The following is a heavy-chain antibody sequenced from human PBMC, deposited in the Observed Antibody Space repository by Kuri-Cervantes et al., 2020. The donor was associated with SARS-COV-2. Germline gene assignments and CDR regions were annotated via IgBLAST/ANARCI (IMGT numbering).Heavy chain of an antibody. D-gene: IGHD6-19*01. Sequence: ESLKISCDVSGDSISSTYWSWIRQPPGRGLEWIGFVHYSGTTSYSPSLKSRVTMSVDTSKNHFSLKLSSVTTADTAVYYYARGGWSLDCWGQGTLVTVSS. V-gene: IGHV4-59*01. J-gene: IGHJ4*02. CDR3: ARGGWSLDC. CDR1: GDSISSTY. CDR2: VHYSGTT.